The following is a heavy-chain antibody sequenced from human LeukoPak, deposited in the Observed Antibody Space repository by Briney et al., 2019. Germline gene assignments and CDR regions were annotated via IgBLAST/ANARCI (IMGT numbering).Heavy chain of an antibody. CDR3: ARAPQLWEPFDY. CDR2: IYTGGST. J-gene: IGHJ4*02. CDR1: GFTFSSNY. Sequence: GGSLRLSCAASGFTFSSNYMSWVRQAPGKGLEWVSVIYTGGSTYCTDSVKGRFTISGDNSKNTLYLQMNSLRAEDTAVYYCARAPQLWEPFDYWGQGTLVTVSS. D-gene: IGHD3-10*01. V-gene: IGHV3-53*01.